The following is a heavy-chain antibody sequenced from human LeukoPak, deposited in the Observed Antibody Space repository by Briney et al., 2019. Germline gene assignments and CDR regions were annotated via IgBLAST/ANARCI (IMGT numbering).Heavy chain of an antibody. CDR3: AKPGGAYSSGWYPLDY. J-gene: IGHJ4*02. Sequence: GGSLRLSCAASGFTFNNYAMTWVRQAPGKGLEWVSTISGNGGNTYYADSVKGRFTISRDNSMNTLYLQMNSLRAEDTAVYYCAKPGGAYSSGWYPLDYWGQGTLVTVSS. D-gene: IGHD6-19*01. V-gene: IGHV3-23*01. CDR1: GFTFNNYA. CDR2: ISGNGGNT.